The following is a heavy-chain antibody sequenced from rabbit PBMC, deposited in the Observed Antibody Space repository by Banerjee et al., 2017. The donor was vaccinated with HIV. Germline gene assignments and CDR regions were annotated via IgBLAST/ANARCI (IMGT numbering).Heavy chain of an antibody. CDR2: FYAGSSGNT. D-gene: IGHD1-1*01. Sequence: QSLEESGGGLVKPGASLTLTCKASEFDLNYYYYMCWVRQAPGKGLEWIACFYAGSSGNTYYASWAKGRFTISSHNAQNTLYLQLNSLTAADTATYFCVRGGYASSSGYFSLWGPGTLVTVS. CDR1: EFDLNYYYY. CDR3: VRGGYASSSGYFSL. J-gene: IGHJ4*01. V-gene: IGHV1S40*01.